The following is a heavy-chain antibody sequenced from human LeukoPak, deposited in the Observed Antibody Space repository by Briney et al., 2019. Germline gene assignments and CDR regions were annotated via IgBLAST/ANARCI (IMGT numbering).Heavy chain of an antibody. CDR2: IYSGGST. CDR3: ARGPGGAEAGPYYYYYYGMDV. Sequence: GGSLRLSCAASGFTVSSNYMSWVRQAPGKGLEWVSVIYSGGSTYYADSVKGRFTISRDNSKNTLYLQMNSLRAEDTAVYYCARGPGGAEAGPYYYYYYGMDVWGQGTTVTVSS. V-gene: IGHV3-66*02. D-gene: IGHD6-19*01. CDR1: GFTVSSNY. J-gene: IGHJ6*02.